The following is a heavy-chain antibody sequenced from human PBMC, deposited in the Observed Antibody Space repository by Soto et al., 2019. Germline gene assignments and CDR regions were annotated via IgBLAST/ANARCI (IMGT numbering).Heavy chain of an antibody. CDR3: ARAADCSGGSCYFFLGY. J-gene: IGHJ4*02. CDR1: GGSISSGDYY. CDR2: IYYSGST. D-gene: IGHD2-15*01. Sequence: TSETLSLTCTVSGGSISSGDYYWSWIRQPPGKGLEWIGYIYYSGSTYYNPSLKSRVTISVDTSKNQFSLKLSSVTAADTAVYYCARAADCSGGSCYFFLGYWGQGTLVTVSS. V-gene: IGHV4-30-4*01.